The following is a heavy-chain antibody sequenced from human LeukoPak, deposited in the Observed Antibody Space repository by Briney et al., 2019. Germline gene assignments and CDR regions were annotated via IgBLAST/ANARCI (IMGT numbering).Heavy chain of an antibody. J-gene: IGHJ3*02. CDR2: IISKGRTI. V-gene: IGHV3-48*04. Sequence: GGSLTLSCAASGFTFSDYSMNWVRQAPGKGREWVTYIISKGRTIYYAASVKGRFTNSRDNAKNSLYLQMNSLTVEDTAVYYCARGIPGVYAFDIWGQGTMVTVSS. CDR3: ARGIPGVYAFDI. CDR1: GFTFSDYS.